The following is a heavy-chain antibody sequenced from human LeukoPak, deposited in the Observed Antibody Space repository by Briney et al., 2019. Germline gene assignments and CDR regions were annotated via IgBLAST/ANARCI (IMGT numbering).Heavy chain of an antibody. Sequence: SETLSLTCTVSGYSISSGYYWGWIRQPPGKGLEWIGSIYHSGSTYYNPSHKSRVTISVDTSKNQFSLKLSSVTAADTAVYYCARAAGWELMISFDYWGQGTLVTVSS. CDR3: ARAAGWELMISFDY. V-gene: IGHV4-38-2*02. D-gene: IGHD1-26*01. CDR2: IYHSGST. J-gene: IGHJ4*02. CDR1: GYSISSGYY.